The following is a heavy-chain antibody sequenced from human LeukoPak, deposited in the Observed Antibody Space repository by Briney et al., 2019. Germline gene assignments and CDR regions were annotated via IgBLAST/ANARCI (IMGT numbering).Heavy chain of an antibody. D-gene: IGHD6-13*01. CDR3: ATGGEQQLFYFDY. CDR1: GYTFTDYY. CDR2: VDPEDGET. J-gene: IGHJ4*02. V-gene: IGHV1-69-2*01. Sequence: GATVKISCKASGYTFTDYYMHWVQQAPGKGLEWMGRVDPEDGETIYAEKFQGRVTITADTSTDTAYMELSSLRSEDTAVYYCATGGEQQLFYFDYWGQGTLVTVSS.